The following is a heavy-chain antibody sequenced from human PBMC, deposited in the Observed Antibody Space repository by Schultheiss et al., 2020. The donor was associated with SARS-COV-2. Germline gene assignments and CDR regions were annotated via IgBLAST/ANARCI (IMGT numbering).Heavy chain of an antibody. D-gene: IGHD4-11*01. CDR2: IYYSVNT. CDR3: ARRRQDTNAYSYFDS. Sequence: SETLSLTCAVHGGSLSGYYWSWIRQPPGKGLEWIGYIYYSVNTWYNPSLKSRVTISGDTSKNQFSLKLNSVTAADTAVYYCARRRQDTNAYSYFDSWGQGTLVTVSS. V-gene: IGHV4-59*08. CDR1: GGSLSGYY. J-gene: IGHJ4*02.